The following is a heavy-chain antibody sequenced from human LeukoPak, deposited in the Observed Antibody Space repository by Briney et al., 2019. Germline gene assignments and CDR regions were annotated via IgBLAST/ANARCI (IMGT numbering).Heavy chain of an antibody. D-gene: IGHD3-22*01. CDR1: GGSISSYY. V-gene: IGHV4-59*01. Sequence: SETLSLTCTVSGGSISSYYWNWIRQPPGKGLEWIGSIYYSGFTNYNPSLKSRVTISVDTSKNQFSLKLSSVTAADTAVYYCARARSTYYYDSSGYVLDYWGQGALVTVSS. CDR2: IYYSGFT. J-gene: IGHJ4*02. CDR3: ARARSTYYYDSSGYVLDY.